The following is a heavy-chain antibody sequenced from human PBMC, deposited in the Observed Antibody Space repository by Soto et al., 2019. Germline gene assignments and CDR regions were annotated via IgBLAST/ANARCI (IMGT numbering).Heavy chain of an antibody. CDR3: TTDINQWLVLVYGPVP. CDR2: IKSKTDGGTT. J-gene: IGHJ5*02. V-gene: IGHV3-15*07. D-gene: IGHD6-19*01. Sequence: GGSLRLSCAASGFTFSNAWMNWVRQAPGKGLEWVGRIKSKTDGGTTDYAAPVKGRFTISRDDSKNTLYLQMNSLKTEDTAVYYCTTDINQWLVLVYGPVPWGQGTLVTVSS. CDR1: GFTFSNAW.